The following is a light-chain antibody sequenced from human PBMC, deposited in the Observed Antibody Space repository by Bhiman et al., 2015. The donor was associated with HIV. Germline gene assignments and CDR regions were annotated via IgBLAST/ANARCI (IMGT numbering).Light chain of an antibody. J-gene: IGLJ2*01. CDR1: SSDVGGYDY. CDR3: SSYAISNTRL. V-gene: IGLV2-14*03. CDR2: DVS. Sequence: QSALTQPASVSGSPGQSITISCTGTSSDVGGYDYVSWYQQHPGKAPKLMIYDVSNRPSGVSDRFSGSKSGNTASLTISGLQAEDEADYYCSSYAISNTRLFGGGTKLTVL.